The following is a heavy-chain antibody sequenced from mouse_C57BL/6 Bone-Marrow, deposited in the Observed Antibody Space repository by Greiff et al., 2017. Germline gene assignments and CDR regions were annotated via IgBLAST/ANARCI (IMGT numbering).Heavy chain of an antibody. CDR1: GFSLTSYG. D-gene: IGHD2-4*01. J-gene: IGHJ1*03. CDR2: IWSDGST. CDR3: ARGYYDYDWYFDV. V-gene: IGHV2-6*03. Sequence: VKLMESGPGLVAPSQSLSITCTVSGFSLTSYGVHWVRQPPGKGLEWLVVIWSDGSTTSNSALKSRLSISKDNAKSQVFLKMNSLQTDDTAMYYCARGYYDYDWYFDVWGTGTTVTVSA.